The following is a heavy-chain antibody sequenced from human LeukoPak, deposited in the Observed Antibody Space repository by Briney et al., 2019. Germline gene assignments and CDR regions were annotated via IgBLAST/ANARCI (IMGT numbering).Heavy chain of an antibody. CDR1: GGSISSYY. J-gene: IGHJ4*02. Sequence: SETLSLTCTVSGGSISSYYWSWIRQPPGKGLEWIGYIYYSGSTNYNPSLKSRVTISVDTSKNQFSLKLSSVTAADTAVYYCARARGRIAVAGVFDYWGQGTLVTVSS. V-gene: IGHV4-59*01. D-gene: IGHD6-19*01. CDR2: IYYSGST. CDR3: ARARGRIAVAGVFDY.